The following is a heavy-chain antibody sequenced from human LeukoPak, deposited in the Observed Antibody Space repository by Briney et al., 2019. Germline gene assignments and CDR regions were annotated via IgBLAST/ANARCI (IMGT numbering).Heavy chain of an antibody. J-gene: IGHJ4*02. V-gene: IGHV3-30*04. D-gene: IGHD3-22*01. Sequence: GGSLRLSCAASGFTFSRSAMHWVRQAPGRGLEWVALISYDGSNKYYADSVKGRFTISRDNSKNSLYLQMNSLRTEDTALYYCAKDIEAYYYDSSGYFPGYWGQGTLVTVSS. CDR2: ISYDGSNK. CDR3: AKDIEAYYYDSSGYFPGY. CDR1: GFTFSRSA.